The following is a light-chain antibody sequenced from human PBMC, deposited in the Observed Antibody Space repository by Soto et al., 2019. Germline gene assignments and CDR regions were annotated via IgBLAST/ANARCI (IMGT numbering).Light chain of an antibody. CDR2: RNN. V-gene: IGLV1-47*01. Sequence: QSVLTQPPSASGTPGQRVTSSCSGSSSNIGSNYVYWYQQLPGTAPKLLIYRNNQRPSGVPDRFSGSKSGTSASLAISGLRSEDEADYSCAAWDDSLSGDVFGTGTKLTVL. CDR1: SSNIGSNY. CDR3: AAWDDSLSGDV. J-gene: IGLJ1*01.